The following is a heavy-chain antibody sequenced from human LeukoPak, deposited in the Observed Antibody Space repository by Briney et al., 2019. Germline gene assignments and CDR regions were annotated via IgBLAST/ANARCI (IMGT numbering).Heavy chain of an antibody. Sequence: PSETLSLTCAVYGGSFSGYYWSWIRQPPGKGLEWIGEINHSGSTNYNPPLKSRVTISVDTSKNQFSLKLSSVTAADTAVYYCARSYGSRCYWGQGTLVTVSS. CDR2: INHSGST. V-gene: IGHV4-34*01. CDR1: GGSFSGYY. J-gene: IGHJ4*02. CDR3: ARSYGSRCY. D-gene: IGHD3-10*01.